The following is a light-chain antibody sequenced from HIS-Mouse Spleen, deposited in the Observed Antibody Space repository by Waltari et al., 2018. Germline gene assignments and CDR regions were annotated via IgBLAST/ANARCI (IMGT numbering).Light chain of an antibody. CDR1: ALPKKY. J-gene: IGLJ2*01. CDR3: YSTDSSGNHRV. Sequence: SYELTQPPSVSVSAGQTARITCSGNALPKKYAYWYPQTAGQAPVLVIYEDSKRPSGIPERFSGSSSGTMATLTISGAQVEDEADYYCYSTDSSGNHRVFGGGTKLTVL. V-gene: IGLV3-10*01. CDR2: EDS.